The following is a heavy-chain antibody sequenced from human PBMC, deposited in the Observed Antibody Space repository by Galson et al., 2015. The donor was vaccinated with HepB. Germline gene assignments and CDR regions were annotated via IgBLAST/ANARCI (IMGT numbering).Heavy chain of an antibody. CDR3: AREMATNVFDM. J-gene: IGHJ3*02. CDR1: GFTFSRYG. Sequence: SLRLSCAASGFTFSRYGMHWVRQAPGKGPEWVAVIWYDGSDKYYVDSVKGRFTISRDNSKNTLYLQMNSLRAEDTAVYYCAREMATNVFDMWGQGTMVTVSS. CDR2: IWYDGSDK. V-gene: IGHV3-33*01. D-gene: IGHD5-12*01.